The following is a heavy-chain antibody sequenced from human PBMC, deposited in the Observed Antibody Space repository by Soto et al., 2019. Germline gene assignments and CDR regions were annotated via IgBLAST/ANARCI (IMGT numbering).Heavy chain of an antibody. CDR2: INPSGGST. V-gene: IGHV1-46*01. CDR1: GYTFTSYY. Sequence: ASVKVSCKASGYTFTSYYMHWVRQAPGQGLEWMGIINPSGGSTSYAQKFQGRVTMTRDTSTSTVYMELSSLRSEDTAVYYCAREDGYCSGGSCYFVYWGQGTLVTVSS. J-gene: IGHJ4*02. D-gene: IGHD2-15*01. CDR3: AREDGYCSGGSCYFVY.